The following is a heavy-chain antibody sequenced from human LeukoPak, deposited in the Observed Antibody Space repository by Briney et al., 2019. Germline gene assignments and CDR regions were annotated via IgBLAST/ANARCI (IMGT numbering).Heavy chain of an antibody. CDR1: GDSISGYY. D-gene: IGHD3-22*01. CDR2: IYYSGST. Sequence: PLETLSLTCTVSGDSISGYYWSWVRQPPGKELEWIGYIYYSGSTNYNPSLKSRVIISVDTSKNQFSLKLSSVTAADTAVYYCARNAYYYDSSGHGRWYFQHWGQGTLVTVSS. J-gene: IGHJ1*01. CDR3: ARNAYYYDSSGHGRWYFQH. V-gene: IGHV4-59*01.